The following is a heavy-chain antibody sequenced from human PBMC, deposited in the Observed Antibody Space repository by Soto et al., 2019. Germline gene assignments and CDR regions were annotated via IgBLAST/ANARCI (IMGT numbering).Heavy chain of an antibody. Sequence: EVQLVESGGGLVEPGRSLRLSCSASGFTFEAYAVNWFRQTPGKGLEWIGFIRAKAHGGTTECAASVKGRFTFSRDDSKSIAYLQMNSLRTEDTAVYYCSRDDRGRADNFDFWGQGTRVTVS. CDR1: GFTFEAYA. CDR3: SRDDRGRADNFDF. D-gene: IGHD3-22*01. CDR2: IRAKAHGGTT. V-gene: IGHV3-49*03. J-gene: IGHJ4*02.